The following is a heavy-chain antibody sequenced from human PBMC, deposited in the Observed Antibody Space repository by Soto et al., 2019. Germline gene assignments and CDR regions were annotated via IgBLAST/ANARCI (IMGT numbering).Heavy chain of an antibody. J-gene: IGHJ5*01. D-gene: IGHD2-15*01. CDR2: IYKSATT. CDR1: GDSISTVDYF. CDR3: ARGRYCLTGRCFPNWFDS. Sequence: SETLSLTCSVSGDSISTVDYFWAWIRQPPGQALEYIGYIYKSATTYYNPSFEGRVATALDTSKSHFSLNVTSVTAADTAVYFCARGRYCLTGRCFPNWFDSWGQGTLVTSPQ. V-gene: IGHV4-30-4*01.